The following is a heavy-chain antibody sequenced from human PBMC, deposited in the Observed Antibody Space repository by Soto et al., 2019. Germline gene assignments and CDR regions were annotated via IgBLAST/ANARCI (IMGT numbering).Heavy chain of an antibody. V-gene: IGHV3-23*01. D-gene: IGHD1-20*01. J-gene: IGHJ4*02. CDR3: ANAEYNWNDGYYFDY. CDR1: GSTFSSYA. Sequence: GGSLRLSCAASGSTFSSYAMSWVRQAPGKGLEWVSAISGSGGSTYYADSVKGRFTISRDNSKNTLYLQMNSLRAEDTAVYYCANAEYNWNDGYYFDYWGQGTLVTVSS. CDR2: ISGSGGST.